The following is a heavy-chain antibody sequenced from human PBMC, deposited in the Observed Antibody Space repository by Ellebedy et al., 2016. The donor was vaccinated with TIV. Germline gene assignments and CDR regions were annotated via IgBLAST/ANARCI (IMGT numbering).Heavy chain of an antibody. CDR1: GYSFTSYW. Sequence: GESLKISCKGSGYSFTSYWISWVRQMPGKGLEWMGRIAPSDSYTHYSPSFQVHVTISADKSISTAYLQWSSLKASDTAMYYCASTNHLLPRSHDAFDIWGQGTMVTVSS. CDR2: IAPSDSYT. J-gene: IGHJ3*02. CDR3: ASTNHLLPRSHDAFDI. V-gene: IGHV5-10-1*01. D-gene: IGHD1-26*01.